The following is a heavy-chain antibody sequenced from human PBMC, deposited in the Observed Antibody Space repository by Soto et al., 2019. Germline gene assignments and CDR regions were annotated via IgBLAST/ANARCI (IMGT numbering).Heavy chain of an antibody. V-gene: IGHV4-34*01. D-gene: IGHD2-15*01. CDR2: VHPSGST. J-gene: IGHJ5*02. Sequence: GLEWIGEVHPSGSTDYNPSLKSRLTLSLDTSKNQFSLKVASVTAADTAVYFCARGKPFFHAVDGIRYSVPVSAFLLNRSSDP. CDR3: ARGKPFFHAVDGIRYSVPVSAFLLNRSSDP.